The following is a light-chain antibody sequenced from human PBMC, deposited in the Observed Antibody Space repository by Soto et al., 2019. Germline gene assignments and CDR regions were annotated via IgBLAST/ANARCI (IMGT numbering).Light chain of an antibody. J-gene: IGKJ1*01. Sequence: DIPMTQSPSTLSASVGDRVTITCRASQSISSWVAWYQQKPGKGPKLLIYKASHLESGVPSRFSGSGSGKEFTLTISSLQPGDFATYYCQHYNTYPWTFGHGTKVDIK. CDR1: QSISSW. V-gene: IGKV1-5*03. CDR2: KAS. CDR3: QHYNTYPWT.